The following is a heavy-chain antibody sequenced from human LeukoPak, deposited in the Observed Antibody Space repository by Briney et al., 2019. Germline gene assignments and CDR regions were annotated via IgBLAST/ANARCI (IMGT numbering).Heavy chain of an antibody. J-gene: IGHJ6*03. D-gene: IGHD3-10*01. V-gene: IGHV3-11*04. CDR2: ISSSGSTI. CDR3: ARVRGSGSYYKRGYYYYMDV. Sequence: GGSLRLSCAASGFTFSDYYMSWIRQAPGKGLEWASYISSSGSTIYYADSVKGRFTISRDNAKNSLYLQMNSLRAEDTAVYYCARVRGSGSYYKRGYYYYMDVWGKGTTVTVSS. CDR1: GFTFSDYY.